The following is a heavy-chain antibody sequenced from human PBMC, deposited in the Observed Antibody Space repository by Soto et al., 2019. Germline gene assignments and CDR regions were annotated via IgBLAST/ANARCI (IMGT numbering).Heavy chain of an antibody. D-gene: IGHD3-10*01. CDR3: ARQKGSGSYPLFDY. CDR1: GYSFTSYW. J-gene: IGHJ4*02. Sequence: EESLTISCKVSGYSFTSYWIGWVLQMPGKGLEWMGIIYPGDSDTRYSPSFQGQVTISADKSISTAYLQWSSLKASDTAMYYCARQKGSGSYPLFDYWGQGTLVTVSS. V-gene: IGHV5-51*01. CDR2: IYPGDSDT.